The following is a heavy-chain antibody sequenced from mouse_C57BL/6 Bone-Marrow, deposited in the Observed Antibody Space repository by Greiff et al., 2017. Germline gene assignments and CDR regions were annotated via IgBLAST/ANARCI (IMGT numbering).Heavy chain of an antibody. J-gene: IGHJ3*01. D-gene: IGHD2-3*01. Sequence: VQLQQSGTVLARPGASVKMSCKTSGYTFTSYWMHWVKQRPGQGLEWIGAIYPGNSDTSYNQKFKGKAKLTAVTSASTAYMELSSLTNEDSAVYYCTIGKSSYDGSWFAYWGQGTLVTVSA. CDR3: TIGKSSYDGSWFAY. V-gene: IGHV1-5*01. CDR2: IYPGNSDT. CDR1: GYTFTSYW.